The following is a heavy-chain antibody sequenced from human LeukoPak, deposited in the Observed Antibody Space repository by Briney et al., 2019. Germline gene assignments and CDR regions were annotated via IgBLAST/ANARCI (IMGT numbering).Heavy chain of an antibody. CDR1: GFTFSSYG. Sequence: GGSLRLSCAASGFTFSSYGMHWVRQAPGKGLEWGAVISQEGSNKYYADSVKGRFHISRDNSKNPLYLQMNSLRAEDTAVYYCAKDGIVEMATPDAFDIWGQGTMVSVSS. V-gene: IGHV3-30*18. CDR3: AKDGIVEMATPDAFDI. D-gene: IGHD5-24*01. CDR2: ISQEGSNK. J-gene: IGHJ3*02.